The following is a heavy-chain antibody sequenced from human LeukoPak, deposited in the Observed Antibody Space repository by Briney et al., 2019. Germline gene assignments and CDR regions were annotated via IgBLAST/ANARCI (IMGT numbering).Heavy chain of an antibody. D-gene: IGHD3-22*01. Sequence: GESLKISFKASGYSFTNYWIAWVRQMPGKGLEWMGIIYPVDSDTKYSPSFQGQVTISADKSTNTAYLQWSSLTASDTAMYYCARLTDYYDSSGYYRNYNWFDPGGQGTLVTVSS. CDR2: IYPVDSDT. V-gene: IGHV5-51*01. J-gene: IGHJ5*02. CDR1: GYSFTNYW. CDR3: ARLTDYYDSSGYYRNYNWFDP.